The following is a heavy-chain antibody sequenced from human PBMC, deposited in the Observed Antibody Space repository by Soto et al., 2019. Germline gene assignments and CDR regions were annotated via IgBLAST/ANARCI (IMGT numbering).Heavy chain of an antibody. J-gene: IGHJ5*01. V-gene: IGHV3-64*01. CDR3: ARDQYYYHSSGYWFGY. Sequence: HPGGSLRLSCAASGFTFSSYAMHWVRQAPGKGLEYVSAISSNGGSTYYANSVKGRFTISRDNSKNTLYLQMGSLRAEDMAVYYCARDQYYYHSSGYWFGYWGQGT. CDR2: ISSNGGST. CDR1: GFTFSSYA. D-gene: IGHD3-22*01.